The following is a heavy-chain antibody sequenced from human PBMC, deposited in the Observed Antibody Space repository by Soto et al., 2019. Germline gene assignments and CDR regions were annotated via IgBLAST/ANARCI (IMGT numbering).Heavy chain of an antibody. CDR1: GFTFRNYA. CDR3: AKEPLPGYDSEWLDP. J-gene: IGHJ5*02. CDR2: ISGSGDST. D-gene: IGHD3-9*01. V-gene: IGHV3-23*01. Sequence: VESLRLSCASSGFTFRNYAMSWVRQAPGKGLEWISAISGSGDSTHYADSAKGRCTVSRDKSKNTVYLQMNYLRVEDTAIYYCAKEPLPGYDSEWLDPWGQGTLVTDSS.